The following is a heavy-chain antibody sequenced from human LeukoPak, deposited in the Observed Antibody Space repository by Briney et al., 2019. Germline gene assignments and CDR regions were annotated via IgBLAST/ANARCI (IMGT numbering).Heavy chain of an antibody. CDR3: ARESAWSFDY. D-gene: IGHD1-1*01. J-gene: IGHJ4*02. CDR1: GFTFSSYS. V-gene: IGHV3-21*01. CDR2: ISSSSSYI. Sequence: GGSLRLSCAASGFTFSSYSMNWVRQAPGKGLEWVSSISSSSSYIYYADSVKGRFTISRDNAKNSLYLQMNSPSAEDRAIYYCARESAWSFDYWGQGTLVTVS.